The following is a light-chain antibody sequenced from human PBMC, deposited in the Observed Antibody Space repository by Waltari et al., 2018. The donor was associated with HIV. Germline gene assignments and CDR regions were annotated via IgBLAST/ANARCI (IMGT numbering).Light chain of an antibody. V-gene: IGLV2-14*01. CDR3: SSYTSSSTPVV. CDR2: DVS. CDR1: STDIGTYNY. Sequence: QSALTQPASVSGSPGQSITISCTGTSTDIGTYNYVSWYQKHPGKAHKLMIYDVSNRPSGVSNRFSGSKSGNTASLTISGLQAEDEADYYCSSYTSSSTPVVFGGGTKLTVL. J-gene: IGLJ2*01.